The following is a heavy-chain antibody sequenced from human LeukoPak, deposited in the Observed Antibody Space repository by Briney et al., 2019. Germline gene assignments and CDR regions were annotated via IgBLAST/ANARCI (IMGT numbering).Heavy chain of an antibody. CDR2: ISGSGGST. V-gene: IGHV3-23*01. J-gene: IGHJ4*02. CDR3: ASQVGSDYGLIDY. CDR1: GFTFSSYD. D-gene: IGHD4-17*01. Sequence: PGGSLRLSCAASGFTFSSYDKSWVRQAPGKGLEWVSVISGSGGSTYNADSVKGRFTISRDNSKNTLYLQMNSLRAEDTAVYYCASQVGSDYGLIDYWGQGTLVTVSS.